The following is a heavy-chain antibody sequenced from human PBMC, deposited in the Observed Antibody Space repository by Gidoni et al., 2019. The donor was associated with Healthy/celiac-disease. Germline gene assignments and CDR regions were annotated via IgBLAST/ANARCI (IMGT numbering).Heavy chain of an antibody. CDR1: VGTFSSYA. D-gene: IGHD2-2*01. Sequence: QVQLVQSGAEVKKPGSSVKVSCKASVGTFSSYAISWVRQAPGQGLEWMGGIIPIFGTANYAKKFQGRVTITADESTSTAYMELSSLRSEDTAVYYCARGSTSHYYYGMDVWGQGTTVTVSS. J-gene: IGHJ6*02. V-gene: IGHV1-69*01. CDR2: IIPIFGTA. CDR3: ARGSTSHYYYGMDV.